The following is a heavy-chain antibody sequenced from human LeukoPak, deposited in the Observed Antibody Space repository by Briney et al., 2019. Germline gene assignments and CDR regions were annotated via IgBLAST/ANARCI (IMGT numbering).Heavy chain of an antibody. CDR3: ARSAYYYDSSGYYWDAFDI. CDR1: GGSISSYY. D-gene: IGHD3-22*01. J-gene: IGHJ3*02. V-gene: IGHV4-4*07. Sequence: SETLSHTCTVAGGSISSYYWSWIRQPAGKGLEWIGRIYTSGSTNYNPSLKSRVTMSVDTSKNQFSLKLSSVTAADTAVYYCARSAYYYDSSGYYWDAFDIWGQGTMVTVSS. CDR2: IYTSGST.